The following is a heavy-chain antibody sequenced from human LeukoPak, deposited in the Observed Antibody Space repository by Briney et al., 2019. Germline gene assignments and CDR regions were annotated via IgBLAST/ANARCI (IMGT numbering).Heavy chain of an antibody. CDR1: GFTVSSNY. CDR3: ASGLGYYDSSGYYYFDY. D-gene: IGHD3-22*01. J-gene: IGHJ4*02. Sequence: GGSLRLSCAASGFTVSSNYMSWVRQAPGKGLEWVSVIYSGGSTYYADSVKGRFTISRDNSKNTLYLHMNSLRAEDTAVYYCASGLGYYDSSGYYYFDYWGQGTLVTVSS. V-gene: IGHV3-53*01. CDR2: IYSGGST.